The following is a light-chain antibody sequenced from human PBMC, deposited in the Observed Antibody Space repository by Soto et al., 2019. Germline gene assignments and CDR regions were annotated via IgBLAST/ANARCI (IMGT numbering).Light chain of an antibody. J-gene: IGLJ2*01. CDR1: VNDVGAYNY. CDR2: EVS. V-gene: IGLV2-14*01. CDR3: SSYTSDMSVV. Sequence: QSALTQPASVSGSPGQSITISCTGTVNDVGAYNYVSWYQQHPGKVPKLIIFEVSNRPSGVSKRFSGSKSANMASLNISGLQADDEADYYCSSYTSDMSVVFGGGTKVTV.